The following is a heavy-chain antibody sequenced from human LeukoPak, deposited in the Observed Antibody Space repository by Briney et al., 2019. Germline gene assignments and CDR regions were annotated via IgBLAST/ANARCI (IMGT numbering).Heavy chain of an antibody. Sequence: PWETLSLTCGVYGESLSGAYWSWIRQPPGRGLEWIGEISHRGRTNYNPSLKSRVTISLDTSRNQFSLKLNSVTAADTAVYYCAKSTGYGLVDIWGQGTMVTVSS. CDR2: ISHRGRT. V-gene: IGHV4-34*01. CDR3: AKSTGYGLVDI. CDR1: GESLSGAY. D-gene: IGHD3-9*01. J-gene: IGHJ3*02.